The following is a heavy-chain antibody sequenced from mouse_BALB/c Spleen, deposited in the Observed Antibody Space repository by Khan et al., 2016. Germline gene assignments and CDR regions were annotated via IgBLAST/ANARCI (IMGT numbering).Heavy chain of an antibody. Sequence: VQLQQSGAELVRPGALVKLSCKAAGFNIKDYYMHWVKQRPEQGLEWIGWIDPENGNTIYDPKFQGKASITADTASNTAYLQLSSLTSEDTAVYYWARWHYYYAMDYWGQGTSVTVSS. CDR3: ARWHYYYAMDY. CDR1: GFNIKDYY. J-gene: IGHJ4*01. V-gene: IGHV14-1*02. CDR2: IDPENGNT.